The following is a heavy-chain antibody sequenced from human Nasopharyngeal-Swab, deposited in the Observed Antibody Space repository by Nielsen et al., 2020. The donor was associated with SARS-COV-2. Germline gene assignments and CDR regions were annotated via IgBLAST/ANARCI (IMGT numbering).Heavy chain of an antibody. CDR1: GGSFSGYY. CDR3: ARDTYYDSRGIDP. CDR2: INHSGST. J-gene: IGHJ5*02. V-gene: IGHV4-34*01. Sequence: SETLSLTCAVYGGSFSGYYWSWIRQPPGKGLEWIGEINHSGSTNYNPSLKSRVTISVDTSKNQFSLKLSSVTAADTAVYYCARDTYYDSRGIDPWGQGTLVTVPS. D-gene: IGHD3-22*01.